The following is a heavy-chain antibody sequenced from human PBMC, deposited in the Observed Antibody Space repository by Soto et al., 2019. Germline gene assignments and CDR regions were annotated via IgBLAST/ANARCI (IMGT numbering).Heavy chain of an antibody. Sequence: GGSLRLSCAASGFTFSDYYMSWIRQAPGKGLEWVSYISSSGSTIYYADSVKGRFTISRDNAKNSLYLQMNSLRAEDTAVYYCARDFRYGGNSRGWFDPWGQGTPVTVSS. CDR1: GFTFSDYY. V-gene: IGHV3-11*01. D-gene: IGHD2-21*02. CDR2: ISSSGSTI. CDR3: ARDFRYGGNSRGWFDP. J-gene: IGHJ5*02.